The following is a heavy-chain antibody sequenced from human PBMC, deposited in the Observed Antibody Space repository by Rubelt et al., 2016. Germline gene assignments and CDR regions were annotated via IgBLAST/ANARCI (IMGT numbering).Heavy chain of an antibody. V-gene: IGHV4-39*01. CDR2: IYYSGCT. J-gene: IGHJ4*02. D-gene: IGHD2/OR15-2a*01. CDR1: GGSISSSSYY. Sequence: QVQLQESGPGLVKPSETLSLTCTVSGGSISSSSYYWGWIRQPPGKGLEWIGSIYYSGCTYYNPSLKSRVTISVDTSKNQFALELGSVTAADTAVYYCAILILGDNYFDYWGQGTLVTVSS. CDR3: AILILGDNYFDY.